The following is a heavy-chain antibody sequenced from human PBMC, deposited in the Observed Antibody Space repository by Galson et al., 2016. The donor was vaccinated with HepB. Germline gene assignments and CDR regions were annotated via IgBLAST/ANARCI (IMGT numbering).Heavy chain of an antibody. V-gene: IGHV3-33*01. CDR2: SWNDGTNQ. CDR3: ARDPGKNLDY. Sequence: SLRLSCAASGFTFSSYGMHWVRQAPGKGLEWLAVSWNDGTNQEYADSVKGRFTISRDNSKNMMYLQMNSLRAEDTAVYHCARDPGKNLDYWGQGTLVTVSS. J-gene: IGHJ4*02. CDR1: GFTFSSYG. D-gene: IGHD1-14*01.